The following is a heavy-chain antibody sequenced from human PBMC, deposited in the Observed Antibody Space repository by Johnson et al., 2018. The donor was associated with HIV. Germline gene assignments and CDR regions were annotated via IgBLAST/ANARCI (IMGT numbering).Heavy chain of an antibody. CDR2: IFSGGST. CDR1: GLTVSGNY. CDR3: ARGDGGSTDAFDI. D-gene: IGHD1-26*01. V-gene: IGHV3-66*01. Sequence: VQLVESGGGLVQPGGSLRLSCAASGLTVSGNYMTWVRQAPGQGLEWVSVIFSGGSTYYAGSVHGRFTISRDNAKNSLHLQMNSLRAEDTALYYCARGDGGSTDAFDIWGQGTMVTVSS. J-gene: IGHJ3*02.